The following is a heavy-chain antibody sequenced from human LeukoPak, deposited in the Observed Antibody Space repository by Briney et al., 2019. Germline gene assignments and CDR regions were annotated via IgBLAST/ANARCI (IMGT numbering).Heavy chain of an antibody. D-gene: IGHD1-14*01. CDR1: GFTFSNYA. CDR2: ISGSGGST. Sequence: TGGSLRLACASSGFTFSNYAMSWVRQAPGKGLEWVSSISGSGGSTYYADSVKGRFTISRDSSKNTLYLQMNSLRAEDTAVYYCARGVEPLAANTLAYWGQGTLVTVSS. V-gene: IGHV3-23*01. CDR3: ARGVEPLAANTLAY. J-gene: IGHJ4*02.